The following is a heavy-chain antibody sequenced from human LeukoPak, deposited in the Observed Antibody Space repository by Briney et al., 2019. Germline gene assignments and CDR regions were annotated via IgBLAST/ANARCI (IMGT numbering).Heavy chain of an antibody. Sequence: GGSLRLSRAASGFTFSTYAMNWVRQAPGKGLEWVSYISSSSSTIYYADSVKGRFTISRDNAENSLYLQMNSLRAEDTAIYYCVRDKVVGASILDYWGQGTLVTVSS. V-gene: IGHV3-48*04. CDR1: GFTFSTYA. CDR2: ISSSSSTI. D-gene: IGHD1-26*01. J-gene: IGHJ4*02. CDR3: VRDKVVGASILDY.